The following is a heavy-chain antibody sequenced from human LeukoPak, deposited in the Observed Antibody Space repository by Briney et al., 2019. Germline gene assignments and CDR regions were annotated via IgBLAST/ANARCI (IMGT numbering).Heavy chain of an antibody. CDR2: TKQDGSEK. Sequence: GGSLRLSCAASGFTYRRYWMSWVRDAPRKGLEWVDNTKQDGSEKFYVDSVKGRFTISRDNAKNTLYLQMNSLRAEDTAVYYCATGSPGGHWGQGTLVTVSS. CDR3: ATGSPGGH. V-gene: IGHV3-7*01. J-gene: IGHJ4*02. CDR1: GFTYRRYW. D-gene: IGHD6-25*01.